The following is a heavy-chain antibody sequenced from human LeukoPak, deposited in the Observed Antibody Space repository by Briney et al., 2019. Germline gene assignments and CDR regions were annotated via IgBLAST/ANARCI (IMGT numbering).Heavy chain of an antibody. Sequence: GGSLRLSCAASGFTFSSYAMSWVRQAPGKGLEWVSAISGSGGSTYYADSVKGRFTISRDNSKNTLYLQINSLRAEDTAVYYCAKDFPVSYYDILTGIDYWGQGTLVTVSS. J-gene: IGHJ4*02. D-gene: IGHD3-9*01. V-gene: IGHV3-23*01. CDR1: GFTFSSYA. CDR3: AKDFPVSYYDILTGIDY. CDR2: ISGSGGST.